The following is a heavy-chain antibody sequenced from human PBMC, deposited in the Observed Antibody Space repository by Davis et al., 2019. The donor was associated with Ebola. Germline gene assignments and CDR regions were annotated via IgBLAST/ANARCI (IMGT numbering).Heavy chain of an antibody. CDR3: GKQDDSGWYGIDEY. J-gene: IGHJ4*02. D-gene: IGHD6-19*01. Sequence: PGGSLRLSCAASGFTFSSYGMYWVRQAPGKGLEWVAFVRYDGSDKYYGDSVKGRFTISRDNSKNTLYLQMNSLRPDDTALYYCGKQDDSGWYGIDEYWGQGTLVTVSS. V-gene: IGHV3-30*02. CDR2: VRYDGSDK. CDR1: GFTFSSYG.